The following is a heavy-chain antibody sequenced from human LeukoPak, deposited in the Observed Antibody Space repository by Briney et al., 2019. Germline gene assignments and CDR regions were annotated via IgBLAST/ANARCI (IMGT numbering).Heavy chain of an antibody. CDR1: GGSISSGSYY. D-gene: IGHD3-10*01. V-gene: IGHV4-61*02. CDR2: IYTSGST. CDR3: ARANLWFGESNFDY. Sequence: SQTLSLTCTISGGSISSGSYYWSWIRQPAGKGLEWIGRIYTSGSTNYNPSLKSRVTISVDTSKNQFSLKLSSVTAADTAVYYCARANLWFGESNFDYWGQGTLVTVSS. J-gene: IGHJ4*02.